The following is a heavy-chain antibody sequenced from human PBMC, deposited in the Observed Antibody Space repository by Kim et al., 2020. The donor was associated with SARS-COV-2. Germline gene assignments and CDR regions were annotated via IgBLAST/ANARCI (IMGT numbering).Heavy chain of an antibody. D-gene: IGHD3-22*01. V-gene: IGHV4-34*01. J-gene: IGHJ4*02. Sequence: LKSRVTISEDTSKNQFSLKLSSVTAADTAVYYCARVEYYYDSSGYYYVPYWGQGTLVTVSS. CDR3: ARVEYYYDSSGYYYVPY.